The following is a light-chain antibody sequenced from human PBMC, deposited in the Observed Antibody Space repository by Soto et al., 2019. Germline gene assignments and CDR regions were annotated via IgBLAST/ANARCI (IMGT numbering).Light chain of an antibody. V-gene: IGKV1-39*01. CDR1: QSISSY. J-gene: IGKJ3*01. CDR3: QQSYSTPPFP. CDR2: AAS. Sequence: DIQMTQSPSSLSASVGDRVTITCRASQSISSYLNWYQQKPGKAPKLLIYAASSLQSGVPSRFSGSGSGTDLTLTISSLQPEDFATYYCQQSYSTPPFPFGPGTKVDI.